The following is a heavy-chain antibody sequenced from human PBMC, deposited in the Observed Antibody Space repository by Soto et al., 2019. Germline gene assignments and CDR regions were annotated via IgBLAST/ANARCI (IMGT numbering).Heavy chain of an antibody. CDR1: GYTFTTYY. Sequence: ASVKASCKASGYTFTTYYIHWVRQAPGQGLEWMGIINPSGGTTSYAQKFQGRVTMTRDTSTSTVYMELSSLRSDDTAVYYCAKDGGREGYFGNWFDPWGQGTLVTVSS. CDR3: AKDGGREGYFGNWFDP. D-gene: IGHD2-15*01. V-gene: IGHV1-46*01. CDR2: INPSGGTT. J-gene: IGHJ5*02.